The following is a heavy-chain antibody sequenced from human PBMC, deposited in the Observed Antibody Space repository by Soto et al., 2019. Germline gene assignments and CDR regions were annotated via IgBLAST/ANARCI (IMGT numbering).Heavy chain of an antibody. CDR1: GFTFTTFW. J-gene: IGHJ5*02. D-gene: IGHD3-10*01. Sequence: EVQLVESGGGLVQPGGSLRLSCAASGFTFTTFWMHWVRQAPGKGLVWVSRINGDGSTSNYADSVKGRFTISRDSAKNTVFLQMTSLRAEDTAVYYCARDQDTYGLGVSDRWGQGTLVTVSP. CDR3: ARDQDTYGLGVSDR. CDR2: INGDGSTS. V-gene: IGHV3-74*01.